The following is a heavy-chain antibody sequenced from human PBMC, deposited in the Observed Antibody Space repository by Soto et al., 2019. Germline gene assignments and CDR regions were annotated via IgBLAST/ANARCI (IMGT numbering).Heavy chain of an antibody. D-gene: IGHD3-3*01. J-gene: IGHJ5*02. Sequence: QVQLQESGPGLVKPSQTLSLTCTVSGGSISSGDYYWSWIRQHPGKGLEWIGYIYYSGSTYYNPSLKSRVTLAVGTSQNQFSLKLSSVTAADTAVYYCARWWSGSRQGFDPWGQGTLVTVSS. CDR2: IYYSGST. CDR3: ARWWSGSRQGFDP. CDR1: GGSISSGDYY. V-gene: IGHV4-31*03.